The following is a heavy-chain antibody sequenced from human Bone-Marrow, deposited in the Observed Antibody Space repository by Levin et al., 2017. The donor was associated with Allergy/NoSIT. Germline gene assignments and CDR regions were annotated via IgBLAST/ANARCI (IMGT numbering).Heavy chain of an antibody. J-gene: IGHJ4*02. D-gene: IGHD3-16*01. CDR3: AKSPHITLFDS. CDR2: ISVSGNT. Sequence: HPGGSLRLSCAASGFSFSTYAMSWVRQPPGKGLEWVSGISVSGNTYYAESVTGRFIISRDNSKNTLYLQMSSLRVDDTAVYFCAKSPHITLFDSWGQGTLVTVSS. CDR1: GFSFSTYA. V-gene: IGHV3-23*01.